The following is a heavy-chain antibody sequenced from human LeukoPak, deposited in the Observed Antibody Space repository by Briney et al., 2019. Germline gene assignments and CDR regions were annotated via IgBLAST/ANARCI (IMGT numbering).Heavy chain of an antibody. CDR3: ASLMLISSVTRGFDY. Sequence: PGGSLRLSCAASGFTLSNNYMSWVRQAPGKGLEWVSTIYSGGRTHYADSVKGRFFVSRDNSKNVEYLQMNSLRAEDTAVYYCASLMLISSVTRGFDYWGQGTLVTVSS. D-gene: IGHD3-16*01. V-gene: IGHV3-66*01. CDR1: GFTLSNNY. J-gene: IGHJ4*02. CDR2: IYSGGRT.